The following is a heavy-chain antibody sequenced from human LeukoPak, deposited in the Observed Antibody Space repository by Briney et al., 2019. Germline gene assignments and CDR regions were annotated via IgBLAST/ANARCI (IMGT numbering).Heavy chain of an antibody. CDR1: GFTVSSNY. V-gene: IGHV3-66*01. CDR3: ARDRDCSGGSCYGIDP. Sequence: GGSLRLSCAASGFTVSSNYMSWVRQAPGKGLEWVSVIYSGGSTYYADSVKGRFTISRDNSKNTLYLQMNSLRAEDTAVYHCARDRDCSGGSCYGIDPWGQGTLVTVSS. CDR2: IYSGGST. D-gene: IGHD2-15*01. J-gene: IGHJ5*02.